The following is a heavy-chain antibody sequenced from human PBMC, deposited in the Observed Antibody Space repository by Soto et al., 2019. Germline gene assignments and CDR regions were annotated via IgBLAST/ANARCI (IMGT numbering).Heavy chain of an antibody. CDR2: IYPGDSDT. D-gene: IGHD3-3*01. Sequence: PGESLKISCKGSGYSFTSYGIGWVRQMPGKGLEWMGIIYPGDSDTRYSPSFQGQVTISADKSISTAYLQWSSLKASDTAMYYCARPARYYDFWSGYYNDYYYGMDVWGQGTTVTVSS. V-gene: IGHV5-51*01. J-gene: IGHJ6*02. CDR1: GYSFTSYG. CDR3: ARPARYYDFWSGYYNDYYYGMDV.